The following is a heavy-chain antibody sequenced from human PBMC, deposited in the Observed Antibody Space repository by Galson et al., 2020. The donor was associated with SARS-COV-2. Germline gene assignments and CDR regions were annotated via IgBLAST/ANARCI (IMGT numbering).Heavy chain of an antibody. CDR3: ARRNTGTGFDF. CDR2: ISSSGGTI. V-gene: IGHV3-48*03. J-gene: IGHJ4*02. CDR1: GFIFSGYE. D-gene: IGHD3-9*01. Sequence: GGSLRLSCAASGFIFSGYEMNWVRQAPGKGLEWVSYISSSGGTIYYADSVKGRFTISRDNAKNSLSLQMNSLRAEDTAVYYCARRNTGTGFDFWGQGTLVTVSS.